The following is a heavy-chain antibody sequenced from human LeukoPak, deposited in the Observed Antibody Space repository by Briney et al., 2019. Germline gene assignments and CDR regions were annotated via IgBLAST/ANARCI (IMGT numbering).Heavy chain of an antibody. CDR3: ARTPFSSAWYALDWYFDL. J-gene: IGHJ2*01. CDR2: IYYSGST. Sequence: PSDTLSLTCTVSGGSIRSYYWSWIRQPPGKGLEWIGYIYYSGSTNYNPSLKSRVTISVDTSKNQFSLKLRSVTAADTAVYYCARTPFSSAWYALDWYFDLWGRGTLVTVSS. D-gene: IGHD6-19*01. CDR1: GGSIRSYY. V-gene: IGHV4-59*07.